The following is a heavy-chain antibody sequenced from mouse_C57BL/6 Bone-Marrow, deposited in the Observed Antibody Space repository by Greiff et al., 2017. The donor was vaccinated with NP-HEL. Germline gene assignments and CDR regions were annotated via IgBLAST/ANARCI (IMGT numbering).Heavy chain of an antibody. Sequence: EVKLVESGGGLVKPGGSLKLSCAASGFTFSSYAMCWVRQTPEKRLEWVATICDGGSYTYYPDNVKGRFTISRDNAKNNLYLQMSNLKSEDTAMYYCARSTMDTAVDYWGQGTTLTVSS. D-gene: IGHD2-2*01. V-gene: IGHV5-4*03. J-gene: IGHJ2*01. CDR3: ARSTMDTAVDY. CDR1: GFTFSSYA. CDR2: ICDGGSYT.